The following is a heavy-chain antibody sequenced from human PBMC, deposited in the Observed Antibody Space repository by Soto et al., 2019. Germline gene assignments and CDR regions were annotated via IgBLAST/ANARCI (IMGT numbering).Heavy chain of an antibody. CDR2: ITSKTDGGTT. CDR1: GISFSNAW. CDR3: TTPYDFWGGYYNPGGPYDAVDI. Sequence: PGVSMRLSCAASGISFSNAWLSLVRQAPGKGLERVARITSKTDGGTTDYAAPVKGRFTISRDDSKNTLYLQMYSLKTEDTVVYYCTTPYDFWGGYYNPGGPYDAVDIWGQGTMVTVSS. J-gene: IGHJ3*02. D-gene: IGHD3-3*01. V-gene: IGHV3-15*01.